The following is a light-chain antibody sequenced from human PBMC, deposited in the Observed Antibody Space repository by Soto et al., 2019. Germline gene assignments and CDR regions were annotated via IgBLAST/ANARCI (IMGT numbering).Light chain of an antibody. J-gene: IGKJ1*01. CDR1: QNISNW. V-gene: IGKV1-5*01. CDR3: QQYNDYFRT. CDR2: DVS. Sequence: DIPMTQSPSTLSAYVGDRVSITCRASQNISNWVAWYQLKPGEAPRLLMFDVSTLHSGVPSRFSGSGSGTEFTLTISSLQPDDSATYYCQQYNDYFRTFGQGTKVEMK.